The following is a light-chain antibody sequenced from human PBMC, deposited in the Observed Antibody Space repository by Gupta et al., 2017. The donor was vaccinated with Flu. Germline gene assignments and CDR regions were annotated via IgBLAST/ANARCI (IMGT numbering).Light chain of an antibody. CDR1: QNIRRY. CDR3: QQSYSRPWT. V-gene: IGKV1-39*01. CDR2: GAS. Sequence: SPSSLSASVGDRVTITCRASQNIRRYLSWYQQKPGKAPKLLIYGASTLQSGVPSTFSGSGSGTDFTLTISSLQPEDFATYYCQQSYSRPWTFGQGTEVEIK. J-gene: IGKJ1*01.